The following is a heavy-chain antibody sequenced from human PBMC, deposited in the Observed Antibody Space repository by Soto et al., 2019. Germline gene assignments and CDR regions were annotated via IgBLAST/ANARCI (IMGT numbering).Heavy chain of an antibody. V-gene: IGHV1-24*01. J-gene: IGHJ5*02. Sequence: ASVKVSCKVSGYTLTELSMHWVRQAPGKGLEWMGGFDPEDGETIYAQKFQGRVTMTEDTSTDTAYMELSSLRSEDTAVYYCATINRGRQLPHNWFDPWGQGTLVTVSS. D-gene: IGHD2-2*01. CDR1: GYTLTELS. CDR3: ATINRGRQLPHNWFDP. CDR2: FDPEDGET.